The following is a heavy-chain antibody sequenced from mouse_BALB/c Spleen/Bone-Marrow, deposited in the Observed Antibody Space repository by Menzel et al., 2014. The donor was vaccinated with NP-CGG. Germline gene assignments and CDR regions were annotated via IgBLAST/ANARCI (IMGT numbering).Heavy chain of an antibody. CDR3: ASYYGSSWYFDV. Sequence: VHLQQSGPELVKPGASMKISCKASGYSFTGYTMNWGKQSHGKNLEWIGLINPYNGGTSYNQKFKGKATLTVDKSSXTAYMEFLSLTSEDSAVYYCASYYGSSWYFDVWGAGTTVTVSS. CDR2: INPYNGGT. J-gene: IGHJ1*01. D-gene: IGHD1-1*01. V-gene: IGHV1S135*01. CDR1: GYSFTGYT.